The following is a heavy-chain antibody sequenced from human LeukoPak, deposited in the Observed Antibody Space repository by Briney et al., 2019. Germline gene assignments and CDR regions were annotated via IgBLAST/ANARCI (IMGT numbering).Heavy chain of an antibody. D-gene: IGHD6-13*01. CDR1: GYRFGSYW. J-gene: IGHJ4*02. V-gene: IGHV5-51*01. CDR2: IYPGGSDT. CDR3: ARTHSTSWYNLDY. Sequence: GESLKISCEGSGYRFGSYWISWVRQMPGKGLEWMGIIYPGGSDTRYSPSFQGQVTISADKSISTAYLQWSSLKASDSAIYYCARTHSTSWYNLDYWGQGTLVTISS.